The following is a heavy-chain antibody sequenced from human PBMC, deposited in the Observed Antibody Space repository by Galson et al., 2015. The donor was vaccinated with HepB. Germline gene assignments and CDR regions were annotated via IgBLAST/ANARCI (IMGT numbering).Heavy chain of an antibody. V-gene: IGHV3-30-3*01. J-gene: IGHJ4*02. CDR3: ARDQTVAGTDYPTVPHPVDY. CDR1: GFTFSSYA. Sequence: SLRLSCAASGFTFSSYAMHWVRQAPGKGLEWVAVISYDGSNKYYADSVKGRFTISRDNSKNTLYLQMNSLRAEDTAVYYCARDQTVAGTDYPTVPHPVDYWGQGTLVTVSS. D-gene: IGHD6-19*01. CDR2: ISYDGSNK.